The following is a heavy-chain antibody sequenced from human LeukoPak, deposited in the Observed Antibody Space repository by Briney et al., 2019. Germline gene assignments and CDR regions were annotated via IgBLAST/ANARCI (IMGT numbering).Heavy chain of an antibody. CDR3: AKHTMLYAPLYYFDS. J-gene: IGHJ4*02. V-gene: IGHV3-33*06. CDR2: IWFDGSNK. Sequence: GRSLRLSCAASGFTFSSYGMHWVRQAPGKGLEWVAVIWFDGSNKYYADSVKGRFTISRDNSKNTLYLQMNSLRAEDTAVYYCAKHTMLYAPLYYFDSWGQGTLVTVSS. CDR1: GFTFSSYG. D-gene: IGHD2-8*01.